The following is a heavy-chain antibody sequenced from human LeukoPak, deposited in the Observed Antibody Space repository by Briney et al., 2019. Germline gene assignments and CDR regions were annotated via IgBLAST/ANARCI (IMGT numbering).Heavy chain of an antibody. V-gene: IGHV3-74*01. CDR2: INSDGSST. CDR3: ASTRGATVTNY. Sequence: GGSLRLSRAASGFTFSSYWMHWVRQAPGKGLVWVSRINSDGSSTSYADSVKGRFTISRDNAKNTLYLQMNSLRAEDTAVYYCASTRGATVTNYWGQGTLVTVSS. J-gene: IGHJ4*02. D-gene: IGHD4-17*01. CDR1: GFTFSSYW.